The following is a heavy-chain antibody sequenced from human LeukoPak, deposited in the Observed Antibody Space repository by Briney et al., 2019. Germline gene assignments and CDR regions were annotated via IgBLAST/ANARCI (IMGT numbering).Heavy chain of an antibody. J-gene: IGHJ5*02. Sequence: PSQALSLTCAVSGDSIGRGSYYWGWIRQPAGKAPEWIGRIFNTGSTSYNPSLKSRVTISVDTSKNQFSLKLSSVTAADTAVYYCARRGSSWTWFDPWGQGTLVTVSS. CDR2: IFNTGST. D-gene: IGHD6-13*01. CDR3: ARRGSSWTWFDP. V-gene: IGHV4-61*02. CDR1: GDSIGRGSYY.